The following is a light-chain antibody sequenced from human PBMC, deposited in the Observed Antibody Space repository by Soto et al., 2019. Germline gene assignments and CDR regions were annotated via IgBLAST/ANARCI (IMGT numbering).Light chain of an antibody. J-gene: IGKJ1*01. CDR2: AAS. CDR1: QSVTSNY. CDR3: HQYGSSITWT. Sequence: EGVWTQSPGTVSLSPGERATLSCRASQSVTSNYLAWYQQKPGQAPRLLIYAASSRATGIPDRFSGSGSGTDFTLSISRLEPEDFAVYYCHQYGSSITWTFGQGTKVEIK. V-gene: IGKV3-20*01.